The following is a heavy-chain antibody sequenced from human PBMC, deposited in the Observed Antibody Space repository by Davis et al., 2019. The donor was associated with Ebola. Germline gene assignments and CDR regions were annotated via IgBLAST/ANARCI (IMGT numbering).Heavy chain of an antibody. CDR3: AERGGSV. J-gene: IGHJ4*02. CDR1: GDSVSNNSPT. V-gene: IGHV4-59*11. CDR2: IYYTGSA. Sequence: SQTLSLTCAISGDSVSNNSPTWSWIRQPPGKRLEWIGSIYYTGSAYYNSSLNSRVTISVDTSKNQFSLKLSSVTAADTAMYYCAERGGSVWGQGTLVTVSS. D-gene: IGHD3-16*01.